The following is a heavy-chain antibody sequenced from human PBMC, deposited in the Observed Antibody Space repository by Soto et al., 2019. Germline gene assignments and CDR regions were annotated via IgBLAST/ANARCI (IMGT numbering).Heavy chain of an antibody. V-gene: IGHV3-23*03. Sequence: EVQLLESGGGLVQPGGSLTLSCAASGFTFSDYTMSWVRQAPGKVLECISVILADYNTYYTDSVRGRFTISRDNSKNTLYPDMHSLSAEDTAVYYSARRTHRYFGYWGQGALVTVSS. CDR2: ILADYNT. CDR3: ARRTHRYFGY. J-gene: IGHJ4*02. CDR1: GFTFSDYT.